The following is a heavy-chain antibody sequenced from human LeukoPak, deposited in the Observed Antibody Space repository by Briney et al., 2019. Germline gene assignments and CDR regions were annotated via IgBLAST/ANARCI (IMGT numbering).Heavy chain of an antibody. D-gene: IGHD3-16*02. CDR2: ISYDGSNK. Sequence: GWSLRRSCAASGFTCSSYGMHWVRQAPGKGLEWVAVISYDGSNKYYADSVKGRFTISRDNSKNTLYLQMNSLRAEDTAVYYCAKDPTFGGVIGTFDYWGQGTLVTVSS. V-gene: IGHV3-30*18. CDR3: AKDPTFGGVIGTFDY. J-gene: IGHJ4*02. CDR1: GFTCSSYG.